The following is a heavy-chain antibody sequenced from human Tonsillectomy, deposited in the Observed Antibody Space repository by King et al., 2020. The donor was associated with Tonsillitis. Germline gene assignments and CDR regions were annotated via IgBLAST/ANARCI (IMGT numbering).Heavy chain of an antibody. CDR3: ARGSLLGYCSSTTCYRVTGWFDP. Sequence: VQLQQWGAGLLKSSETLSLTCAVYGGSFSGYYWSWIRQTPGKGLEWIGEINHSGRTNYNPSLKSRVTISVDTSKNQFSLKLSSVTAADTAVYYCARGSLLGYCSSTTCYRVTGWFDPWGQGTLVTVSS. CDR1: GGSFSGYY. CDR2: INHSGRT. D-gene: IGHD2-2*01. V-gene: IGHV4-34*01. J-gene: IGHJ5*02.